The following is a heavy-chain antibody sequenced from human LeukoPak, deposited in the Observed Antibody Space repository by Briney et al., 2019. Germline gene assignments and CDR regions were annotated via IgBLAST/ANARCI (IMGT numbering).Heavy chain of an antibody. CDR3: ARGGSSTWPGTWFDP. D-gene: IGHD6-13*01. V-gene: IGHV4-59*11. CDR2: IYYSGST. Sequence: SETLSLTCTVSGGSISSHYWSWLRQPPGKGLEWLGYIYYSGSTNYNPSLKSRVTISVDTSKNQFSLKLSSVTAADTAVYYCARGGSSTWPGTWFDPWGQGTLVTVSS. CDR1: GGSISSHY. J-gene: IGHJ5*02.